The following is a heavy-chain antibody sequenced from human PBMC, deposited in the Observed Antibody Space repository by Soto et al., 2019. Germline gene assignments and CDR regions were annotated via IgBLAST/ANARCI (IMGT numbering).Heavy chain of an antibody. Sequence: QVQLVQSGAEVKKPGSSVKVSCKASGGTFSSYAISWVRQAPGQGLEWTGGIIPIFGTANYAQKFQGRFTITADKYTSTAYMELSSLRSEDTAVYYCATRRNFGYYYGSGSYPNWFDPWGQGTLGTVSS. D-gene: IGHD3-10*01. V-gene: IGHV1-69*06. CDR1: GGTFSSYA. CDR3: ATRRNFGYYYGSGSYPNWFDP. J-gene: IGHJ5*02. CDR2: IIPIFGTA.